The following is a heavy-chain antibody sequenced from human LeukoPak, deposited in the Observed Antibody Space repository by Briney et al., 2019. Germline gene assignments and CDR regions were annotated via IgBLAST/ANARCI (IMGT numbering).Heavy chain of an antibody. Sequence: ASVKVSCKASGGTFSSYAISWVRQAPGQGLEWIGGIIPIFGTANYAQKFQGRVTITTDESTSTAYMELSSLRSEDTAVYYCARGAGTIMYYYYMDVWGKGTTVTVSS. CDR1: GGTFSSYA. CDR2: IIPIFGTA. CDR3: ARGAGTIMYYYYMDV. J-gene: IGHJ6*03. D-gene: IGHD1-1*01. V-gene: IGHV1-69*05.